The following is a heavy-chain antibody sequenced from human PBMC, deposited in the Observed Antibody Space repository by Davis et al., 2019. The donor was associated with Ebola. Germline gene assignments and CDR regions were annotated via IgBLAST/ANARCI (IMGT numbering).Heavy chain of an antibody. V-gene: IGHV3-21*01. CDR2: ISSSSSYI. D-gene: IGHD2-2*01. CDR3: ARDHCSSTSCYVLGPDAFDI. J-gene: IGHJ3*02. Sequence: PGGSLRLSCAASGFTFSSYSMNWVRQAPGKGLEWVSSISSSSSYIYYADSVKGRFTISRDNAKNSLYLQMNSLRAEDTAVYYCARDHCSSTSCYVLGPDAFDIWGQGTMVTVSS. CDR1: GFTFSSYS.